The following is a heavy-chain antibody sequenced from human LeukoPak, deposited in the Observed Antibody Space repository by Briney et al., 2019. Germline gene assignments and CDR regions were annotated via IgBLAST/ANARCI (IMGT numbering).Heavy chain of an antibody. J-gene: IGHJ4*02. V-gene: IGHV3-20*04. Sequence: GGSLRLSRAASGFTFDDYGMSWVRQAPGKGLEWVSGINWNGGSTGYADSVKGRFTISRDNAKNSLYLQMNSLRAEDTALYYCARDYSNYVSLDYWGQGTLVTVSS. CDR1: GFTFDDYG. CDR3: ARDYSNYVSLDY. CDR2: INWNGGST. D-gene: IGHD4-11*01.